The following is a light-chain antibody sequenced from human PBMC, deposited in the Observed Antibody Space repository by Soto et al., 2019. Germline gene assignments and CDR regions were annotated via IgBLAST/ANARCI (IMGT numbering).Light chain of an antibody. J-gene: IGLJ1*01. V-gene: IGLV2-14*01. Sequence: QSALTQPASVSGSPGQSITISCTGTSSDVGGYNYVSWYQQHPGKAPKLMIYEVSNRPSGVSNRFSGSKSGNTASLTISGLQAEDEADYYCQSYDSSLSGSGYVFGTGTKLTVL. CDR3: QSYDSSLSGSGYV. CDR1: SSDVGGYNY. CDR2: EVS.